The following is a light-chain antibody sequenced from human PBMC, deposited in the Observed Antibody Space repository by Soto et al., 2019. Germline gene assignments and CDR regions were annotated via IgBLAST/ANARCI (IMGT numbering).Light chain of an antibody. Sequence: AIQMTQSPSSLSASVGDRVTITCRASQGIRNDLGWYQQKPGKAPKRLIYAASSLQGGVPSRFSGSGAGTDFTLTIRSRQPEDFATYYFLQDYLYPWTFGTGTKLDIK. V-gene: IGKV1-6*01. CDR1: QGIRND. CDR3: LQDYLYPWT. J-gene: IGKJ1*01. CDR2: AAS.